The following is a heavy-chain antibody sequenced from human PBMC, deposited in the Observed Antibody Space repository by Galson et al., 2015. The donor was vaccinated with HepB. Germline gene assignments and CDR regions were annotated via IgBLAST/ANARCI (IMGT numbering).Heavy chain of an antibody. D-gene: IGHD2-2*01. CDR1: GGTFSSYA. CDR3: ARGADVVVPAATPYWYFDL. J-gene: IGHJ2*01. Sequence: SVKVSCKASGGTFSSYANSWVRQAPGQGLEWMGGIIPIFGTANYAQKFQGRVTITADKSTSTAYMELSSLRSEDTAVYYCARGADVVVPAATPYWYFDLWGRGTLVTVSS. V-gene: IGHV1-69*06. CDR2: IIPIFGTA.